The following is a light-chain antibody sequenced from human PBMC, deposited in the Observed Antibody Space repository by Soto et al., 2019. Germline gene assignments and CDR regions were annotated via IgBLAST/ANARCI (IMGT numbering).Light chain of an antibody. Sequence: QSVLTQPASVSESPGQSISISCGGGRNDIGTYNLVSWYQQHPGKAPKLIIYEGNKRPSGVSNRCSGSRSGNTASLTISGLQAEDEADYYCCSYTDGSSLLFGGGTKLTVL. J-gene: IGLJ3*02. CDR3: CSYTDGSSLL. V-gene: IGLV2-23*01. CDR1: RNDIGTYNL. CDR2: EGN.